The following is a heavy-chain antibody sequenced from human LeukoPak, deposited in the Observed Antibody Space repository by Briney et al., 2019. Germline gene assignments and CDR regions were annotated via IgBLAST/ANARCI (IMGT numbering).Heavy chain of an antibody. J-gene: IGHJ4*02. Sequence: PSETLSLTCAVSGYSISSGYYWGWIRQPPGKGLEWIGSIYHSGSTYYNPSLKSRVTISVDTSKNQFSLKLSSVPAADTAVYYCARVELGYCSSTSCYTPYYFDYWGQGTLVTVSS. D-gene: IGHD2-2*02. CDR2: IYHSGST. CDR3: ARVELGYCSSTSCYTPYYFDY. V-gene: IGHV4-38-2*01. CDR1: GYSISSGYY.